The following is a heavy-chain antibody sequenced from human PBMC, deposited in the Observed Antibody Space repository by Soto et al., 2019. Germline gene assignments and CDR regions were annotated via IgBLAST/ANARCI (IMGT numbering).Heavy chain of an antibody. CDR1: GYTFASYG. V-gene: IGHV1-18*01. CDR3: ARGKGGGSYNYYSYGMDV. D-gene: IGHD1-26*01. Sequence: ASVTVSCKASGYTFASYGISWVRQAHGQGLEWMGWISAYNGNTNYAQKLQGRVTMTTDTSASTAYMELRSLRSDDTAVYYCARGKGGGSYNYYSYGMDVRGQGTTVTVSS. J-gene: IGHJ6*02. CDR2: ISAYNGNT.